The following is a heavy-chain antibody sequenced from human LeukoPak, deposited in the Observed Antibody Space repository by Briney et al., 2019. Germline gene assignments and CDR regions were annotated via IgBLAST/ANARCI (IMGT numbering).Heavy chain of an antibody. V-gene: IGHV3-48*03. J-gene: IGHJ6*04. CDR3: AELGITMIGGV. D-gene: IGHD3-10*02. Sequence: AGGPLKPSVEPPGFTFISYKMNGFRQAPGKGLKWVSYISSSGSTIYYADSVKGRFTISRDNAKNSLYLQMNSLRAEDTAVYYCAELGITMIGGVWGKGTTVTISS. CDR2: ISSSGSTI. CDR1: GFTFISYK.